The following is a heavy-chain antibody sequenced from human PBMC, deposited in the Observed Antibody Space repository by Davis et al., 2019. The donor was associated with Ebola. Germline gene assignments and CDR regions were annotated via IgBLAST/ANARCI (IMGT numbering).Heavy chain of an antibody. D-gene: IGHD4/OR15-4a*01. CDR3: ARSYGAAPFDY. V-gene: IGHV4-59*08. CDR1: GVSFSGYY. Sequence: MPSETLSLTCAVYGVSFSGYYWNWIRQPPGKGLEWIGYIYYSGSTKYNLSLKGRVAISVDTSKNQFSLKLSSVTAAATAVYYCARSYGAAPFDYWGQGTLVTVSS. J-gene: IGHJ4*02. CDR2: IYYSGST.